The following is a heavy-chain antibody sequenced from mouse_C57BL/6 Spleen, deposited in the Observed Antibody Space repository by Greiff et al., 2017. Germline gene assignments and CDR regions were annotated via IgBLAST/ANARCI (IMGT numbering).Heavy chain of an antibody. Sequence: QVQLQQPGAELVRPGTSVTLSCTASGYTFTSYWMHWVKQRPGQGLEWIGVIDPSDSYTNYNQKFKGQATLTVDTSSSTDYMQLSSLTSEDSAVYYCAGYGSSHWYFDDWGTGTTVTVSS. V-gene: IGHV1-59*01. J-gene: IGHJ1*03. CDR2: IDPSDSYT. D-gene: IGHD1-1*01. CDR3: AGYGSSHWYFDD. CDR1: GYTFTSYW.